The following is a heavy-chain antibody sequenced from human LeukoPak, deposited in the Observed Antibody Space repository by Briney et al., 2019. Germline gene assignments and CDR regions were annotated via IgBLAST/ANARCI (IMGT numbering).Heavy chain of an antibody. D-gene: IGHD1-26*01. CDR3: ARDGGVGATNWFDP. CDR2: IYYSGST. J-gene: IGHJ5*02. V-gene: IGHV4-61*01. CDR1: GGSISTANYY. Sequence: SETLSLTCTVSGGSISTANYYWGWVRQPPGKGLEWIGYIYYSGSTNYNPSLKSRVTISVDTSKNQFSLKLSSVTAADTAVYYCARDGGVGATNWFDPWGQGTLVTVSS.